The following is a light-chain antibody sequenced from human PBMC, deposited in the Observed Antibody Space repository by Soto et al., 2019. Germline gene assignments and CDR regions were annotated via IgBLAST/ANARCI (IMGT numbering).Light chain of an antibody. CDR1: HSVSNI. J-gene: IGKJ4*01. CDR2: GTS. Sequence: EIVLTQPPASLSLSPGERATLSCRASHSVSNILAWYQQKPGQAPRLLIYGTSNRTTGIPARFSGSGSGTDFTLTLSSLEPGDFAVYYCQQHSSWPLTLGGGTKLEIK. CDR3: QQHSSWPLT. V-gene: IGKV3-11*01.